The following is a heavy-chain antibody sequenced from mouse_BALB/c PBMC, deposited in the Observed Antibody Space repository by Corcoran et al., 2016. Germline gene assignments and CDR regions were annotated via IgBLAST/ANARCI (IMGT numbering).Heavy chain of an antibody. Sequence: QIQLVQSGPELKKPGETVKISCKASGYTFTNYGMNWGKQAPGKGLKWMGWINTYTGEPTYADDFKGRFAFSLETSASTAYLQINNLKNEDMATYFCARGDSSNFDYWGQGTTLTVSS. D-gene: IGHD3-3*01. J-gene: IGHJ2*01. CDR3: ARGDSSNFDY. CDR2: INTYTGEP. CDR1: GYTFTNYG. V-gene: IGHV9-1*02.